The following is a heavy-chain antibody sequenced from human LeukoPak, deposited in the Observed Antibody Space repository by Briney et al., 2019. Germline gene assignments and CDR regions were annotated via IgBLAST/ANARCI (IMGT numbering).Heavy chain of an antibody. Sequence: SQTLSLTCAVSGGSISSGGYSWSWIRQPPGKGLEWIGYIYHSGSTYYNPSLKSRVTISVDRSKNQFSLKLSSVTAADTAVYYCARARSGSYGYFDYWGQGTLVTVSS. J-gene: IGHJ4*02. CDR3: ARARSGSYGYFDY. D-gene: IGHD3-10*01. CDR1: GGSISSGGYS. V-gene: IGHV4-30-2*01. CDR2: IYHSGST.